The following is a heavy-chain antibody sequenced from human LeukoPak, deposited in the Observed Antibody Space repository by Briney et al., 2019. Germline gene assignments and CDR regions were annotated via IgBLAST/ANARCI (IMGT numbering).Heavy chain of an antibody. CDR3: ATYRQVLLPFES. D-gene: IGHD2-8*02. V-gene: IGHV3-23*01. J-gene: IGHJ4*02. CDR2: IFPSSGEI. CDR1: GFTFSTFA. Sequence: QTGGSLRLSCAASGFTFSTFAMIWVRQPPGKGLEWVSSIFPSSGEIHYADSVRGRFTISRDNSKSTLSLQMNSLRAEDTAIYYCATYRQVLLPFESWGQGTLVTVSS.